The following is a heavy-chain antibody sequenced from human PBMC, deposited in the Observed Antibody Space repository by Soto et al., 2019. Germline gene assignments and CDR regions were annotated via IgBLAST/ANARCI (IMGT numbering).Heavy chain of an antibody. D-gene: IGHD2-2*01. CDR1: GYTFTSYG. V-gene: IGHV1-18*01. CDR3: ARDRSYCSSTSCYAGYYYYYMDV. Sequence: QVQLVQSGAEVKKPGASVKVSCKASGYTFTSYGISWVRQAPGQGLEWMGWISAYNGNTNYAQKRKGRVTMTTDTSTSTAKMELKSLRSDDTDVYYCARDRSYCSSTSCYAGYYYYYMDVWGKGTTVTVSS. J-gene: IGHJ6*03. CDR2: ISAYNGNT.